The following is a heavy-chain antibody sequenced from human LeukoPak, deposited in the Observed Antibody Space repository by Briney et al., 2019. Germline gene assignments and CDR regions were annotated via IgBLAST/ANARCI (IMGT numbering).Heavy chain of an antibody. CDR1: GFSLSTSGVG. CDR2: IYWDDDK. J-gene: IGHJ4*02. CDR3: AHWLESTVVTPFDC. V-gene: IGHV2-5*02. Sequence: SGPTLVKPTQTLTLTCTFSGFSLSTSGVGVGWIRQPPGKALEWLALIYWDDDKRYSPSLKSRLTITKDTSKNQVVLTMTNMDPVDTATYYCAHWLESTVVTPFDCWGQGTLVTVSS. D-gene: IGHD4-23*01.